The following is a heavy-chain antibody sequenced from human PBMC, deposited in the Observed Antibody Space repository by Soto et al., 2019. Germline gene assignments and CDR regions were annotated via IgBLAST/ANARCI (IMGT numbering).Heavy chain of an antibody. V-gene: IGHV3-23*01. CDR3: ASRQSCTNGDCSWGGDY. Sequence: GGALRLSCAASGFTFSSYAMSWVRQAPGKGLEWVSAISGSGGSTYYADSVKGRFTISRDNSKNTLYLQMNSLRVDDTAVYFCASRQSCTNGDCSWGGDYWGPGTQVTVYS. J-gene: IGHJ4*02. CDR2: ISGSGGST. CDR1: GFTFSSYA. D-gene: IGHD2-8*01.